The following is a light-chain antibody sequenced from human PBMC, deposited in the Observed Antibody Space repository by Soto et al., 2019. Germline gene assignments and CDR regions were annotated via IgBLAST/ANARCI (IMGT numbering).Light chain of an antibody. CDR3: SSYADRHNVL. CDR1: SSDVGGYKY. Sequence: QSALTQPPSASGSPGQSVTISCTGTSSDVGGYKYVSWYQQHPGKAPKLMIYGVSKRPSGVPDRFSGSKSGNTASLTVSGLQAEDEADYYCSSYADRHNVLFGGGTKLTVL. J-gene: IGLJ2*01. CDR2: GVS. V-gene: IGLV2-8*01.